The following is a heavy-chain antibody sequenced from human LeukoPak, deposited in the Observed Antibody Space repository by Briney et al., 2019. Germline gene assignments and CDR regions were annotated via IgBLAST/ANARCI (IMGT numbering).Heavy chain of an antibody. CDR1: GYTFTGYY. CDR3: ARTGYCTNGVCSTYGMDV. Sequence: ASVKVSCKASGYTFTGYYMHWVRQAPGQGLEWMGWINPNSGGTNYAQKFQGRVTMTRDTSISTAYMELSRLRSDDTAVYYCARTGYCTNGVCSTYGMDVWGQGTTVTVSS. J-gene: IGHJ6*02. V-gene: IGHV1-2*02. CDR2: INPNSGGT. D-gene: IGHD2-8*01.